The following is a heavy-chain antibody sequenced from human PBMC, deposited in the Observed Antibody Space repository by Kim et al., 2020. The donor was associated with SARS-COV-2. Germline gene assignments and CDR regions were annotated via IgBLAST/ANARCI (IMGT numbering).Heavy chain of an antibody. Sequence: SVKVSCKASGGTFSSYAISWVRQAPGQGLEWMGGIIPIFGTANYAQKFQGRVTITADESTSTAYMELSSLRSEDTAVYYCARDLHPGIQEYSSSWYGDNYGMDVWGQGTTVTVSS. D-gene: IGHD6-13*01. CDR1: GGTFSSYA. J-gene: IGHJ6*02. CDR3: ARDLHPGIQEYSSSWYGDNYGMDV. CDR2: IIPIFGTA. V-gene: IGHV1-69*13.